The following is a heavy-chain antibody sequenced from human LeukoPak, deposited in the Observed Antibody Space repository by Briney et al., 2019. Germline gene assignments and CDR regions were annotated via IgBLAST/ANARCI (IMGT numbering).Heavy chain of an antibody. V-gene: IGHV4-59*01. J-gene: IGHJ4*02. CDR1: GGSFSGYY. CDR2: IYYSGST. CDR3: ARDTAYSSGWYGDY. D-gene: IGHD6-19*01. Sequence: ETSETLSLTCAVYGGSFSGYYWSWIRQPPGKGLEWIGYIYYSGSTNYNPSLKSRVTISVDTSKNQFSLKLSSVTAADTAVYYCARDTAYSSGWYGDYWGQGTLVTVSS.